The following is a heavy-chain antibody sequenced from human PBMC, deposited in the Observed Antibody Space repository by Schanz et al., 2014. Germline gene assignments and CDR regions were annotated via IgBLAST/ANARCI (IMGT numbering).Heavy chain of an antibody. CDR2: ISGDHRNT. CDR3: ARIGGSVFDY. Sequence: EVQLVESGGGLVQPGGSLRLSCAASGFTFSTHAMSWVRQAPGKGLEWVSSISGDHRNTFYADSVKGRFTISRDNSKNTLYLQMNNLRAEDTAVYYCARIGGSVFDYWAQGTLVTVSS. CDR1: GFTFSTHA. D-gene: IGHD3-10*01. J-gene: IGHJ4*02. V-gene: IGHV3-23*04.